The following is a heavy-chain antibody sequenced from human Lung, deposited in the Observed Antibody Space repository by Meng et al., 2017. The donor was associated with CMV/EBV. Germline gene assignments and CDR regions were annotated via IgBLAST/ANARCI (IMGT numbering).Heavy chain of an antibody. Sequence: ASXXVSCKASGYTLTNYYIHWVRQAPGQGLEWMGIINPSDNTTIYAQKFQGRVTMTRDTSTSTVYMELSSLRSDDTALYYCARDLGYSSSWYFQYYFDCWGQGTXVTVSS. J-gene: IGHJ4*02. CDR2: INPSDNTT. D-gene: IGHD6-13*01. V-gene: IGHV1-46*01. CDR3: ARDLGYSSSWYFQYYFDC. CDR1: GYTLTNYY.